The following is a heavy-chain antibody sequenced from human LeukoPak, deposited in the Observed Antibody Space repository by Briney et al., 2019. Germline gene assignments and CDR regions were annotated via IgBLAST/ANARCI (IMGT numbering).Heavy chain of an antibody. CDR2: ISWDGGST. D-gene: IGHD1-26*01. V-gene: IGHV3-43*01. J-gene: IGHJ6*02. CDR1: GFTFDDYT. Sequence: GGSLRPSCAASGFTFDDYTMHWVRQAPGKGLEWVSLISWDGGSTYYADSVKGRFTISRDNSKNSLYLQMNSLRTEDTALYCCAKDRHGGATTDYYYGMDVWGQGTTVTVSS. CDR3: AKDRHGGATTDYYYGMDV.